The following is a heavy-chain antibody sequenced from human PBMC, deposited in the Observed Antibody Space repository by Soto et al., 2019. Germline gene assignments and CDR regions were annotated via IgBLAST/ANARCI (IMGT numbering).Heavy chain of an antibody. Sequence: GASVKVSCKASGYTFTSSGISWVRQAPGQGLEWVGWINTYNHNTNYAQKLQGRVTMTTDTSTNTAYMELRSLRSDDTAVYYCARDSRYCSGTSCYQSFDYWGLGTLVTVSS. CDR2: INTYNHNT. J-gene: IGHJ4*02. CDR3: ARDSRYCSGTSCYQSFDY. D-gene: IGHD2-15*01. CDR1: GYTFTSSG. V-gene: IGHV1-18*01.